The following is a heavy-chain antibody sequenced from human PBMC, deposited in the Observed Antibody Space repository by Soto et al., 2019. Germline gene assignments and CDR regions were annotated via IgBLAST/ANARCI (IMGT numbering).Heavy chain of an antibody. CDR2: ISYDGSNK. D-gene: IGHD6-19*01. Sequence: QVQLVESGGGVVQPGRSLRLSCAASGFTFSSYAVHWVRQAPGKGLEWVAVISYDGSNKYYADSVKGRFTISRDNSKNTLYLQMNSLRAEDTAVYYCARPNSSGWFTPFDYWGQGTLVTVSS. J-gene: IGHJ4*02. CDR1: GFTFSSYA. V-gene: IGHV3-30-3*01. CDR3: ARPNSSGWFTPFDY.